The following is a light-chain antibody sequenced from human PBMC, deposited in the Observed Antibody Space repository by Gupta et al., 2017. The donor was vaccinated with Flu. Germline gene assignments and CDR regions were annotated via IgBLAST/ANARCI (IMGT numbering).Light chain of an antibody. V-gene: IGLV3-21*02. Sequence: SYLLTQPPSVSLAPGPTARITCGGNNIGTKGVHWYRQRSGQAPVLIVYNDSDRPSGIPERISGSTSDNTATLSISGVEAGDEGDYYCQVWDRSSDQVVFGGGTKLTVL. J-gene: IGLJ2*01. CDR2: NDS. CDR1: NIGTKG. CDR3: QVWDRSSDQVV.